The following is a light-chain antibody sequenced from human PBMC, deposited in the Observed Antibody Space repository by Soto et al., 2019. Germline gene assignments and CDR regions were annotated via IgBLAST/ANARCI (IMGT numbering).Light chain of an antibody. J-gene: IGLJ2*01. CDR3: VAWDDSLNGYVV. CDR2: SNN. CDR1: SSNIGSNT. Sequence: QSVLTQPPSASGTPGQRVTISCSGSSSNIGSNTVNWYQQLPGTAPKLVIYSNNQRPSGVPDRFSGSKSGTSASLAISGLKSEDEADYYCVAWDDSLNGYVVFGGGIKLTVL. V-gene: IGLV1-44*01.